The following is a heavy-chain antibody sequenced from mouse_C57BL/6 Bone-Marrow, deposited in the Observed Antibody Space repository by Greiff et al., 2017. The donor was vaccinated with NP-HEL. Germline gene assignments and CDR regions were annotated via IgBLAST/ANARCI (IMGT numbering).Heavy chain of an antibody. J-gene: IGHJ3*01. Sequence: VEPGASVKISCKASGYAFSSSWMNWVKQRPGKGLEWIGRIYPGDGDTNYNGKFKGKATLTADKSSSTAYMQLSSLTSEDSAVYFCARFDYGNRAWFAYWGQGTLVTVSA. CDR3: ARFDYGNRAWFAY. V-gene: IGHV1-82*01. CDR2: IYPGDGDT. D-gene: IGHD2-1*01. CDR1: GYAFSSSW.